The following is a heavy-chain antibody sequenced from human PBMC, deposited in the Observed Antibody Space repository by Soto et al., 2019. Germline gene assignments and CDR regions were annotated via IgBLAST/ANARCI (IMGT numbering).Heavy chain of an antibody. D-gene: IGHD3-3*01. CDR3: AKNADFWSWGMGV. CDR2: ISSSGDGT. CDR1: GFTFSSYA. Sequence: LRLSCAASGFTFSSYAMTWVRQAPGKGLEWVSIISSSGDGTYDADSVKGRFTISRDNSRNTLILQMHSLRADDTAVYYCAKNADFWSWGMGVWGQGTSVTVSS. J-gene: IGHJ6*02. V-gene: IGHV3-23*01.